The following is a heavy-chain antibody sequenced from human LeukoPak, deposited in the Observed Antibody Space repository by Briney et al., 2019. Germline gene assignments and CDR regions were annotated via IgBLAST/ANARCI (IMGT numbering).Heavy chain of an antibody. D-gene: IGHD1-26*01. CDR2: ISAYNGIT. V-gene: IGHV1-18*04. CDR3: ARAGQYSGSGYPYYYGMDV. J-gene: IGHJ6*04. CDR1: GYTFTSYG. Sequence: ASVKVSCKASGYTFTSYGISWVRQAPGQGLEWMGWISAYNGITNYAQKLQGRVTMTTDTSTSTAYMELRSLRSDDTAVYYCARAGQYSGSGYPYYYGMDVWGKGTTVTVSS.